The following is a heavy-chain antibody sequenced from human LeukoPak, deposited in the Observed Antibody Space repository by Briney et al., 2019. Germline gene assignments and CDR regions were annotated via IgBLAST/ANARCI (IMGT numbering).Heavy chain of an antibody. V-gene: IGHV1-24*01. CDR1: GYTLTELS. D-gene: IGHD1-26*01. CDR2: FDPEDGET. CDR3: ATDSGSSFALDY. J-gene: IGHJ4*02. Sequence: ASVKVCCKVSGYTLTELSMHWVRQAPGKGLEWMGGFDPEDGETIYAQKFQGRVTMTEDTSTDTAYMELSSLRSEDTAVYYCATDSGSSFALDYWGQGTLVTVSS.